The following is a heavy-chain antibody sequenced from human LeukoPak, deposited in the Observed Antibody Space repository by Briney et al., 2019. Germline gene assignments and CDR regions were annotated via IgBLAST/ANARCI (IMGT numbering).Heavy chain of an antibody. CDR1: GGSISSGVYY. Sequence: SETLSLTCTVSGGSISSGVYYWSWIRQHPGKGLEWIGYIYYSGSTYYNPSLKSRVTISVDTSKNQFSLKLSSVTAADTAVYYCARVTTVVTVDYWGQGTLVTVSS. D-gene: IGHD4-23*01. V-gene: IGHV4-31*03. CDR3: ARVTTVVTVDY. J-gene: IGHJ4*02. CDR2: IYYSGST.